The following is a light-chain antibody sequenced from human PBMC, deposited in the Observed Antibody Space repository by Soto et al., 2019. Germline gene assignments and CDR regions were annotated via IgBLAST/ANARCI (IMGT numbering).Light chain of an antibody. CDR3: QQYFRSLVE. J-gene: IGKJ1*01. V-gene: IGKV3-20*01. Sequence: ELVLTQSPDTLSLSPGERATLSCRASQSVSARFLAWYQHRPGQAPRLLISATSTRAPGIPIRFSGIGSGTEFTLTISSLEPEDVAVYYCQQYFRSLVEFGQGTKVEIK. CDR1: QSVSARF. CDR2: ATS.